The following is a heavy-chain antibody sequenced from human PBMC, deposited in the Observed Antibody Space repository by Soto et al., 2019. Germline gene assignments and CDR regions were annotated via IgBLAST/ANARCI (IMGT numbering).Heavy chain of an antibody. CDR1: GFTFNSYG. Sequence: GGSLILSCAASGFTFNSYGMHWVRQAPGKGLEWVAVISYDGSNKYYADSVKGRFTISRDNSKNTLYLQMNSLRAEDTAVYYCAKDSGPYYYWGQGTLVTVSS. CDR3: AKDSGPYYY. J-gene: IGHJ4*02. D-gene: IGHD1-26*01. V-gene: IGHV3-30*18. CDR2: ISYDGSNK.